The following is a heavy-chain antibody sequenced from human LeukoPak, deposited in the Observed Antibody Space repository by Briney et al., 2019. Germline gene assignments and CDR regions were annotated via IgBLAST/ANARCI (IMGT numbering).Heavy chain of an antibody. V-gene: IGHV3-21*01. CDR3: ARDGSGSYVFDY. CDR1: GFTFSSYS. CDR2: ISSSSSSYI. D-gene: IGHD1-26*01. J-gene: IGHJ4*02. Sequence: GGSLRLSCAASGFTFSSYSMNWVRQAPGKGLEWVSSISSSSSSYIYYTDSVKGRFTISRDNAKNSLYLQMNSLRAEDTAVYYCARDGSGSYVFDYWGQGTLVTVSS.